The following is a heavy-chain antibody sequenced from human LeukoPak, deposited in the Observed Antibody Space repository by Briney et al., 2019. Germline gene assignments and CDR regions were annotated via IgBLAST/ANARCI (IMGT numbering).Heavy chain of an antibody. Sequence: GGSLRLSCAASGFTFSGYWMHWVRQVPEKGLVLVSRIDNGGSGTTDADSVEGRFTVSRDNAKNTLYLQMNSLRAEDTAIYYCARGGGWDTIFRVVQYMDVWGKGTTVTVSS. V-gene: IGHV3-74*01. CDR1: GFTFSGYW. CDR2: IDNGGSGT. CDR3: ARGGGWDTIFRVVQYMDV. D-gene: IGHD3-3*01. J-gene: IGHJ6*03.